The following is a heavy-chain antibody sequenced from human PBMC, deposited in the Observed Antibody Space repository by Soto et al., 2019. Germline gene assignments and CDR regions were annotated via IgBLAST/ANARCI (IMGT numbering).Heavy chain of an antibody. Sequence: QVQLQQWGAGLVKPSETLSLSCAVYGQSFSGHSWAWIRQPPGKGLEWIGEINESGSTYYNPSLKSRVTISPDTSKNKLSLKLSSVSAADTAAYFCARGSGIVALPGELEDVKYDYWGQGTLVNVSS. CDR3: ARGSGIVALPGELEDVKYDY. J-gene: IGHJ4*02. CDR2: INESGST. V-gene: IGHV4-34*01. D-gene: IGHD1-1*01. CDR1: GQSFSGHS.